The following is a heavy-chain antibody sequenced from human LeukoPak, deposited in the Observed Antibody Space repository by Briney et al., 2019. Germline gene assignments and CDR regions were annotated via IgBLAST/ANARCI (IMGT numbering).Heavy chain of an antibody. J-gene: IGHJ4*02. CDR3: AKDLGRKIAAAGN. CDR2: IWDDGNLK. D-gene: IGHD6-13*01. CDR1: GFTFSSYG. V-gene: IGHV3-33*06. Sequence: PGGSLRLSCVGSGFTFSSYGMHWVRQAPGKGLEWVAVIWDDGNLKYYPDSVKGRFTISRDNSKNTLYLQMNSLTVEDTAMYYCAKDLGRKIAAAGNWGQGTVATVSS.